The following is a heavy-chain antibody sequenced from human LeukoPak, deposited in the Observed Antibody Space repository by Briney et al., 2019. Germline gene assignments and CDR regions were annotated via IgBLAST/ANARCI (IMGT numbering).Heavy chain of an antibody. D-gene: IGHD3-10*01. CDR1: GFTVSSNY. CDR3: ARETYYYGSGSYGYFDY. CDR2: IYSGGST. Sequence: GGSLRLSCAASGFTVSSNYMSWVRQAPGKGLEWVSLIYSGGSTYYADSVEGRFTISRDNSKNTLYLQMNSLRAEDTAVYYCARETYYYGSGSYGYFDYWGQGTLVTVSS. J-gene: IGHJ4*02. V-gene: IGHV3-53*01.